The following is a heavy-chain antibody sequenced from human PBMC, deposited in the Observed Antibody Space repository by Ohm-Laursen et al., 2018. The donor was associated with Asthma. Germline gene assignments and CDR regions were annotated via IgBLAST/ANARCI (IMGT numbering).Heavy chain of an antibody. Sequence: TLSLTCAAYGGSFSGYYWSWIRQSPGKGLEWIGYIYRSASTYSNPSLTSRVTISGDTSKNQFSLNLSSVTAADTALYYCARDGRLRGSFDYWGQGTLVTVSS. V-gene: IGHV4-34*09. D-gene: IGHD3-10*01. CDR2: IYRSAST. J-gene: IGHJ4*02. CDR1: GGSFSGYY. CDR3: ARDGRLRGSFDY.